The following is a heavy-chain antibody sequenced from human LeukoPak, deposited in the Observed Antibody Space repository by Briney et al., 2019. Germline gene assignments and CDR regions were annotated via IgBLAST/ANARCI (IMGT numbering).Heavy chain of an antibody. Sequence: GGSLRLSCAASGFTFSSYSMNWVRQAPGKGLEWVSSISSSSSYIYYADSVKGRFTISRDNAKNSLYLQMNSLRAEDTAVYYCARHVWFGELSHGMDVWGQGTTVTVSS. V-gene: IGHV3-21*01. CDR2: ISSSSSYI. J-gene: IGHJ6*02. D-gene: IGHD3-10*01. CDR3: ARHVWFGELSHGMDV. CDR1: GFTFSSYS.